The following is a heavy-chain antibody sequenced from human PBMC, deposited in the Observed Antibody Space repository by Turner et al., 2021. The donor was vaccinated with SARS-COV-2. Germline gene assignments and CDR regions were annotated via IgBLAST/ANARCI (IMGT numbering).Heavy chain of an antibody. CDR1: GITFSNYA. CDR2: TSYDGSNK. D-gene: IGHD1-26*01. Sequence: QVQLVESGGGVVQPGRSLRLPCAAYGITFSNYAMHWVRQSPGKGLEWVAVTSYDGSNKYYADSVKGRFTISRDNSKNTLYLQMNSLRAEDTAVYYCARDRIIWDRGVYYYYGMDVWGQGTTVTVSS. CDR3: ARDRIIWDRGVYYYYGMDV. J-gene: IGHJ6*02. V-gene: IGHV3-30-3*01.